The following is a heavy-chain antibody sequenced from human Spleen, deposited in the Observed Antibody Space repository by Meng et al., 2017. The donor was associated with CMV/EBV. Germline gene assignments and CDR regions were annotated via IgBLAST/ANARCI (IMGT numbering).Heavy chain of an antibody. V-gene: IGHV4-61*01. CDR2: IYYSGST. CDR1: SSGSYY. J-gene: IGHJ4*02. D-gene: IGHD2-2*01. Sequence: SSGSYYWSWIRQPPGKGLEWIGYIYYSGSTNYNPSLKSRVTISVDTSKNQFSLKLSSVTAADTAVYYCARVERRYCSSTSCYLVDYWGQGTLVTVSS. CDR3: ARVERRYCSSTSCYLVDY.